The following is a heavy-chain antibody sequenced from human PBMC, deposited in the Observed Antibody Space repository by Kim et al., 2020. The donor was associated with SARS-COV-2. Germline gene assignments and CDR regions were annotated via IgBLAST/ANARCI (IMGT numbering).Heavy chain of an antibody. CDR1: GFTFSSYA. Sequence: GGSLRLSCAASGFTFSSYAMSWVRQAPGKGLEWVSAISGSGGSTYYADSVKGRFTISRDNSKNTLYLQMNSLRAEDTAVYYCAKDQSSVYWNDPGHYWGQGTLVTVSS. J-gene: IGHJ4*02. D-gene: IGHD1-1*01. CDR3: AKDQSSVYWNDPGHY. CDR2: ISGSGGST. V-gene: IGHV3-23*01.